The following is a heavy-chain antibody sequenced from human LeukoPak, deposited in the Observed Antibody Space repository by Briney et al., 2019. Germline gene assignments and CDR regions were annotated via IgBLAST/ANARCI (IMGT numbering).Heavy chain of an antibody. J-gene: IGHJ4*02. CDR1: GYSFSSGYY. D-gene: IGHD2-2*01. CDR2: IYRSGNT. V-gene: IGHV4-38-2*02. Sequence: SETLSLTCTVSGYSFSSGYYWGWIRQPPGKGLQWIGTIYRSGNTYYNPSLKSRVTISVDRSKNQFSLKLSSVTAADTAVYYCASVRAAAMDYWGQGTLVTVSS. CDR3: ASVRAAAMDY.